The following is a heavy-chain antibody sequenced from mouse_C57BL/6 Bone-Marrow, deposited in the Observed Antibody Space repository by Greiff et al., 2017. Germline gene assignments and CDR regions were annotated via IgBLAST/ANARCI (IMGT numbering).Heavy chain of an antibody. Sequence: VQLQQPGAELVKPGASVKMSCKASGYTFTSYWITWVKQRPGQGLEWIGDIYPGSGSTNYNEKFKSKATLTVDKSSSTAYMQLSSLTSETSAVYYGARPLIYYYGRGAYWGQGTLVTVSA. J-gene: IGHJ3*01. D-gene: IGHD1-1*01. CDR1: GYTFTSYW. CDR3: ARPLIYYYGRGAY. V-gene: IGHV1-55*01. CDR2: IYPGSGST.